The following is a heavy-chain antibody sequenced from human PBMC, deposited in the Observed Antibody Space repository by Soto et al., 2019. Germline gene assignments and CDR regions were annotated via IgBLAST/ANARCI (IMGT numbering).Heavy chain of an antibody. V-gene: IGHV5-51*01. J-gene: IGHJ5*02. D-gene: IGHD6-6*01. CDR3: ARQSIAARWWFDP. CDR1: GYSFTNYW. CDR2: IYPGDSDT. Sequence: LGESLKISCKGSGYSFTNYWIGWVRQMPGKGLEWMGIIYPGDSDTRYSPSFQGQVTISADKSISTAYLQWSSLKASDTAMYYCARQSIAARWWFDPWGQGTLVTVSS.